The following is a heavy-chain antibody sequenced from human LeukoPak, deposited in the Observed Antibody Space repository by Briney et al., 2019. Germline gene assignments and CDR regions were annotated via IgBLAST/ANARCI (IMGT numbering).Heavy chain of an antibody. CDR3: AKDSFSTR. D-gene: IGHD2-2*01. V-gene: IGHV3-23*01. Sequence: PGGSLRLSCAASGFTFSSDSMTWVRQAPGKGLEWVSTISNSGVSTFYADPVKGRFTISRDNSKNTLYLHMNSRSAEDTAVYYCAKDSFSTRWGQGTLVTVSS. J-gene: IGHJ4*02. CDR2: ISNSGVST. CDR1: GFTFSSDS.